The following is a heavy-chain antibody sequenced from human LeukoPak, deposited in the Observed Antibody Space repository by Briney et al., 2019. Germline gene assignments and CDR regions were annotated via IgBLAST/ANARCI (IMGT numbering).Heavy chain of an antibody. CDR1: GGSFSGYY. Sequence: SETLSLTCAVYGGSFSGYYWSWIRQPPGKGLEWIGEINHSGSTNYNPSPKSRVTISVDTSKNQFSLKLSSVTAADTAVYYCARGPGSSIAARRGSDYWGQGTLVTVSS. CDR3: ARGPGSSIAARRGSDY. V-gene: IGHV4-34*01. D-gene: IGHD6-6*01. CDR2: INHSGST. J-gene: IGHJ4*02.